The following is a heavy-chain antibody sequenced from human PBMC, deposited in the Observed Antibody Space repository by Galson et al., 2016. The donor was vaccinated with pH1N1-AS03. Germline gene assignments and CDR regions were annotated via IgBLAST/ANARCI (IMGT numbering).Heavy chain of an antibody. CDR1: GYNFMDYY. J-gene: IGHJ4*02. CDR2: INPISGGT. Sequence: SVKVSCKASGYNFMDYYIHWVRQAPGQGLEWMGWINPISGGTNYVQKFQGWVTMTRDTSITTAYMELRSDDSAVYYCAGGGFLDRKGYFDHWGQGTLVTVSS. V-gene: IGHV1-2*04. D-gene: IGHD3/OR15-3a*01. CDR3: AGGGFLDRKGYFDH.